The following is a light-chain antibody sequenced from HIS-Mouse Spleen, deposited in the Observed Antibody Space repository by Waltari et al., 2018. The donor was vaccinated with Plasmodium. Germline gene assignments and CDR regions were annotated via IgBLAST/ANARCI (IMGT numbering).Light chain of an antibody. Sequence: SYELTQTPSVSVSPGQTARITCSGDALPTQYAYWYQQEPGQAPVLVIYKDSERPSGIPERFSGSSSGTTVTLTISGVQAEDEADYYCQSADSSGTPNWVFGGGTKLTVL. J-gene: IGLJ3*02. CDR1: ALPTQY. CDR2: KDS. CDR3: QSADSSGTPNWV. V-gene: IGLV3-25*03.